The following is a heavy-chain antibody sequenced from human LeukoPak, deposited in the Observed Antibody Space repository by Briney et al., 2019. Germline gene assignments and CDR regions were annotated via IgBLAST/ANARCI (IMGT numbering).Heavy chain of an antibody. Sequence: AGGSLRPSFAASGFTFSSYPMRRERQAPEKGLEWVSAISGSGGSTYYADSVKGRFTISRDNSKNTLYLQMNSLRAEDTAVYYCAKDGLWFGELSFGYWGQGTLVTVSS. V-gene: IGHV3-23*01. CDR1: GFTFSSYP. CDR3: AKDGLWFGELSFGY. J-gene: IGHJ4*02. D-gene: IGHD3-10*01. CDR2: ISGSGGST.